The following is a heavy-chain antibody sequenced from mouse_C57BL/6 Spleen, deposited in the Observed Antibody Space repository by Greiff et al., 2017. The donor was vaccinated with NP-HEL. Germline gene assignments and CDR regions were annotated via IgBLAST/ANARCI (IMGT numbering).Heavy chain of an antibody. Sequence: VQLKESGAELVKPGASVKLSCTASGFNIKDYYMHRVKQRTEQGLEWIGRIDPEDGDTKYAPKFQGKATITADTSSNTAYLQLSSLTSEDTAVYYCARSSYGNYTMDYWGQGTSVTVSS. J-gene: IGHJ4*01. V-gene: IGHV14-2*01. CDR2: IDPEDGDT. CDR1: GFNIKDYY. CDR3: ARSSYGNYTMDY. D-gene: IGHD2-1*01.